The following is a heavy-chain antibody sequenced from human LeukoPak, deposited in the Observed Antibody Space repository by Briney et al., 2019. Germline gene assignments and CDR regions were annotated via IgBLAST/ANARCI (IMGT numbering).Heavy chain of an antibody. V-gene: IGHV4-38-2*01. CDR1: GYSISSGYY. CDR3: ARHGENPTPEYYYYYMDV. CDR2: IYHSGST. Sequence: KPSETLSLTCAVSGYSISSGYYWGWIRQPPGKGLEWIGSIYHSGSTYYNPSLKSRVTISVDTSKNQFSLKLSSVTAADRAVYYCARHGENPTPEYYYYYMDVWGKGTTVTVSS. J-gene: IGHJ6*03. D-gene: IGHD1-14*01.